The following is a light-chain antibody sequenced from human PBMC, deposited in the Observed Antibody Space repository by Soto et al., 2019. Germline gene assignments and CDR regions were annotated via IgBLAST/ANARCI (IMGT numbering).Light chain of an antibody. Sequence: EIVLTQSPATQSLSPGERATLSCRASQSVSSYLAWYQQKPGQAPRLLIYDASNRATGIPARFSGSGSGTDFTLTISSLEPEDFAVYYCQQYGSSPYTFGQGTKLEIK. J-gene: IGKJ2*01. V-gene: IGKV3-11*01. CDR1: QSVSSY. CDR3: QQYGSSPYT. CDR2: DAS.